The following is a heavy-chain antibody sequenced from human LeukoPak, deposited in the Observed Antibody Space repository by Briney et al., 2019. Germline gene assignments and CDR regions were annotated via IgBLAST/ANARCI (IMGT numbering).Heavy chain of an antibody. D-gene: IGHD3-10*01. Sequence: SETLSLTCAVYGGSFSGYYWTYIRQPPGKGPEWIGEIDHSGGTNYNPSLKSRVTMSVDTSKNQFSLKLSSVTAADTAVYYCARDRYGSGSYNYFDYWGQGTLVTVSS. CDR2: IDHSGGT. V-gene: IGHV4-34*01. CDR1: GGSFSGYY. CDR3: ARDRYGSGSYNYFDY. J-gene: IGHJ4*02.